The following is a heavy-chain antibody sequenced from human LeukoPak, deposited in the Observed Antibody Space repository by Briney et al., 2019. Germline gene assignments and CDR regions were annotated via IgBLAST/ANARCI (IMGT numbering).Heavy chain of an antibody. D-gene: IGHD3-10*01. CDR2: IYYSGST. CDR1: GGSISSSSYY. V-gene: IGHV4-39*01. J-gene: IGHJ4*02. CDR3: ARRPVGTGKNPSRKLLGEYYFDY. Sequence: PSETLSLTCTVSGGSISSSSYYWGWIRQPPGKGLEWIGSIYYSGSTYYNPSLKSRVTISVDTSKNQFSLKLSSVTAADTALYYCARRPVGTGKNPSRKLLGEYYFDYWGQGTLVSVSS.